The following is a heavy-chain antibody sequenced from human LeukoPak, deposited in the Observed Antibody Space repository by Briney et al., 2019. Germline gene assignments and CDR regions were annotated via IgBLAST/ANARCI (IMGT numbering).Heavy chain of an antibody. D-gene: IGHD6-6*01. J-gene: IGHJ4*02. CDR3: ARDVLWRYSSSSYFDY. V-gene: IGHV3-21*01. CDR1: GFTFSSYS. Sequence: PGGSLRLSCAASGFTFSSYSMNWVRQAPGKGLEWVSSISSSSSYIYYADSVKGRFTISSDNAKHPLYLQMNSLRAEDTAVYYCARDVLWRYSSSSYFDYWGQGTLVTVSS. CDR2: ISSSSSYI.